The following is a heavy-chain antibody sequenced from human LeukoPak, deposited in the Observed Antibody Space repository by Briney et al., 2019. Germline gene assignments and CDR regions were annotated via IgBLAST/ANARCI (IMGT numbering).Heavy chain of an antibody. Sequence: GGSLRLSCAASGFTFSSYAMSWVRQAPGKGLEWVSGLSGSGGNTYYADSVKGRFVIPRDSSNNTLYLRMNSLRAEDTAVYYCAKDQSYDFWSGYFVFDPWGQGTLVTVSS. CDR3: AKDQSYDFWSGYFVFDP. D-gene: IGHD3-3*01. CDR1: GFTFSSYA. V-gene: IGHV3-23*01. CDR2: LSGSGGNT. J-gene: IGHJ5*02.